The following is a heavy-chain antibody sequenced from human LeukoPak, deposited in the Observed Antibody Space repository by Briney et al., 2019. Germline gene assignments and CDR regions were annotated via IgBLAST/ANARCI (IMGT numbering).Heavy chain of an antibody. CDR3: ARRSKSGYYFDS. CDR2: IFSSGSS. J-gene: IGHJ4*01. D-gene: IGHD2-2*01. CDR1: GDSMSSYY. V-gene: IGHV4-59*08. Sequence: PSETLSLTCTVSGDSMSSYYWSWIRQPPGKGLEWIGYIFSSGSSNFNPSLKSRVTISVDTSRNQFSLKLSSVTAADTAVYYCARRSKSGYYFDSWGHGTLVTVSS.